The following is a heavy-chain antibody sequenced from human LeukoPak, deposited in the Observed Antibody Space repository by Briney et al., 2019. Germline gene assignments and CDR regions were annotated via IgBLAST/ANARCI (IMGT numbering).Heavy chain of an antibody. Sequence: GDSLRLSCAASGFTFSSYAMSWVRQAPGKGLEWVSAICGNGACTEYADSVRGRFTISRDDSKLFLQVSSLRAEDTAVYFCAKALQSEYSSATPLLEHDIDSWGQGTLVTVSS. D-gene: IGHD6-19*01. CDR2: ICGNGACT. CDR3: AKALQSEYSSATPLLEHDIDS. CDR1: GFTFSSYA. J-gene: IGHJ4*02. V-gene: IGHV3-23*01.